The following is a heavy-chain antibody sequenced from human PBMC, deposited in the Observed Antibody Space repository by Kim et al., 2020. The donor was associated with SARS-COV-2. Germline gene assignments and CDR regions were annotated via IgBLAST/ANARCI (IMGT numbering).Heavy chain of an antibody. D-gene: IGHD6-19*01. CDR3: ATEWVAVAGLFDY. J-gene: IGHJ4*02. Sequence: YSQKFQGRVTITRETSASTAYMELSSLRSEDTAVYYCATEWVAVAGLFDYWGQGTLVTVSS. V-gene: IGHV1-3*01.